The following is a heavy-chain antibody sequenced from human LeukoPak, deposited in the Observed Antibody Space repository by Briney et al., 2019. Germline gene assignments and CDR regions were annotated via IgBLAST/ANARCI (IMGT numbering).Heavy chain of an antibody. CDR3: AKVRDGYNRPHFAY. CDR1: GGSISSSSYY. J-gene: IGHJ4*02. Sequence: SETLSLTCTVSGGSISSSSYYWGWIRQPPGKGLEWIVSIYYSGSTYYNPSLKSRVTISVYTSKNQFSLKLSSVTAADTPVYYWAKVRDGYNRPHFAYWGQGTLVPVPS. D-gene: IGHD5-24*01. CDR2: IYYSGST. V-gene: IGHV4-39*07.